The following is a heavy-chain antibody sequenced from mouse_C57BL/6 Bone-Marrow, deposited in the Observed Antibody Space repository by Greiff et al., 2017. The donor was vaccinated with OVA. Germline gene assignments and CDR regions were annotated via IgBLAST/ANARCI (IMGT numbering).Heavy chain of an antibody. Sequence: EVKLVESGGGLVQPGGSLKLSCAASGFTFSDYGMAWVRQAPRKGPEWVAFISNLAYSIYYADTVTGRFTISRENAKNTLYLEMSSLRSEDTAMYYCARHGSRGFAYWGQGTLVTVSA. CDR1: GFTFSDYG. D-gene: IGHD2-2*01. CDR2: ISNLAYSI. CDR3: ARHGSRGFAY. J-gene: IGHJ3*01. V-gene: IGHV5-15*01.